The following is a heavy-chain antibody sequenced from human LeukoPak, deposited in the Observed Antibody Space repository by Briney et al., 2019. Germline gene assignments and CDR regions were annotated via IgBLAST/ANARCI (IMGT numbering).Heavy chain of an antibody. CDR2: INAGNGNT. Sequence: ASVKVSCKASGYTFTSYAMHWVRQAPGQRLELMGWINAGNGNTKYSQKFQGRVTITRDTSASTAYMELSSLRSEDTAVYYCARGVRWFGESYYFDYWGQGTLVTVSS. CDR3: ARGVRWFGESYYFDY. J-gene: IGHJ4*02. CDR1: GYTFTSYA. D-gene: IGHD3-10*01. V-gene: IGHV1-3*01.